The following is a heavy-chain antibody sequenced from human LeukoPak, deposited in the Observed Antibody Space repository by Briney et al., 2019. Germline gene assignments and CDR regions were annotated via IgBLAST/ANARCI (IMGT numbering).Heavy chain of an antibody. CDR3: AKDRAYGSGIPGY. V-gene: IGHV3-23*01. Sequence: GGSLRLSCAASGFTVSSYAMSWVRQAPGKGLEWVSAISGSGGSTYYADSVKGRFTISRDNSKNKLYLQMNSLRAEDTAVYSCAKDRAYGSGIPGYWGQGTLVTVSS. CDR1: GFTVSSYA. D-gene: IGHD3-10*01. CDR2: ISGSGGST. J-gene: IGHJ4*02.